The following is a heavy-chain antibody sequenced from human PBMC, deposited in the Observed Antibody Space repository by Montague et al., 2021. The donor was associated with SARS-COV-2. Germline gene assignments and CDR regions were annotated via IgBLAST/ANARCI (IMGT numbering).Heavy chain of an antibody. J-gene: IGHJ6*03. D-gene: IGHD3-22*01. CDR3: AKGQQGVNMVVVVIGFYYYMDV. CDR1: GGSISSSSYY. V-gene: IGHV4-39*07. CDR2: INQSGSI. Sequence: SETLSLTCTVSGGSISSSSYYWGWIRQPPGEGLEWIGEINQSGSINYNPSLKSRVTILVDSSKNQFSLKLTSVTAADTAVYYCAKGQQGVNMVVVVIGFYYYMDVWGKGTTVTVSS.